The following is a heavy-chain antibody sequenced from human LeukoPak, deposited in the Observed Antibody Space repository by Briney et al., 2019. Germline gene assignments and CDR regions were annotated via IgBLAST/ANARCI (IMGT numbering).Heavy chain of an antibody. CDR2: IYPGDSDT. CDR1: GYSFTNYW. Sequence: GESLKISCKGSGYSFTNYWIGWVRQMPGKGLEWMGIIYPGDSDTRYSPSFQGQVTISADKSISTAYLQWSSLKASDTAMYYCASASIAAAGTGYFQHWGQGTLVTVSS. CDR3: ASASIAAAGTGYFQH. V-gene: IGHV5-51*01. J-gene: IGHJ1*01. D-gene: IGHD6-13*01.